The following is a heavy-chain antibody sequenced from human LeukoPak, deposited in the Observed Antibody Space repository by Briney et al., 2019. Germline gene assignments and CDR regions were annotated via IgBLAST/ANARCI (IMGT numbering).Heavy chain of an antibody. V-gene: IGHV4-31*11. CDR2: IYYSGST. Sequence: PSETLSLTCAVYGGSFSGYYWSWIRRHPGKGLEWIGYIYYSGSTYYNPSLKSRVTISVDTSKNQFSLKLSSVTAADTAVYYCARDTWHCSSTSCYGGFDYWGQGTLVTVSS. CDR3: ARDTWHCSSTSCYGGFDY. CDR1: GGSFSGYY. J-gene: IGHJ4*02. D-gene: IGHD2-2*01.